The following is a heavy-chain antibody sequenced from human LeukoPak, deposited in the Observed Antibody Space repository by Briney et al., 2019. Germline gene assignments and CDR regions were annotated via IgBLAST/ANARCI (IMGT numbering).Heavy chain of an antibody. CDR1: GFTFSREA. CDR3: VRDYSGTHSFDY. D-gene: IGHD1-26*01. CDR2: ITYNGDST. V-gene: IGHV3-64*02. Sequence: GGSLRLSCAASGFTFSREAMHWVRQAPGKGLEYVSTITYNGDSTYDAESVKGRFTISRDNSKDTLYLQMGSLRVEDTAVYYRVRDYSGTHSFDYWGQGTLVTVS. J-gene: IGHJ4*02.